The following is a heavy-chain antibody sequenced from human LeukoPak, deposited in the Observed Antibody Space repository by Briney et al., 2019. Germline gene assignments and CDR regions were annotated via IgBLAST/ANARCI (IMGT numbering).Heavy chain of an antibody. CDR3: AKDPGLSGTRPYYFDY. Sequence: GGSLRLSCAASGFTFSSYGMHWVRQAPGKGLEWVAFIRYDGSNKYYADSVKGRFTISRDNSKNTLYLQMNSLRAEDTAVYYCAKDPGLSGTRPYYFDYWGQGTLVTVSS. CDR1: GFTFSSYG. CDR2: IRYDGSNK. V-gene: IGHV3-30*02. J-gene: IGHJ4*02. D-gene: IGHD1-7*01.